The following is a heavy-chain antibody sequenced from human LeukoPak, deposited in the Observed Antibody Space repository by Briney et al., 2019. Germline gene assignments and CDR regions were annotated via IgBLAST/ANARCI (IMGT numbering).Heavy chain of an antibody. Sequence: PGGSLRLSCTASGFTFSSSAMTWVRQAPGKGLEWVSSISGSVGNTYYADSVKGRFAISRDSSKSTLYLQMNSLRADDTAVYYCAKENIWAGRSNTSYGWAVWGKGTRSPSPQ. J-gene: IGHJ6*04. CDR2: ISGSVGNT. V-gene: IGHV3-23*01. CDR3: AKENIWAGRSNTSYGWAV. D-gene: IGHD3-9*01. CDR1: GFTFSSSA.